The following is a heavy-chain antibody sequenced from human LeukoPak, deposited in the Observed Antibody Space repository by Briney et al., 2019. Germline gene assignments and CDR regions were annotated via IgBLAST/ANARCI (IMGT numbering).Heavy chain of an antibody. V-gene: IGHV5-51*01. J-gene: IGHJ6*03. Sequence: PGESLKISCKGSGYSFTSYWIGWVRQMPGKGLEWMGIIYPGDSATRYSTSFQGQVTISADKSISTAYLQWSSLKASDTVMYYCARRYSSSWVHYMDVWGKGTTVTVSS. CDR3: ARRYSSSWVHYMDV. D-gene: IGHD6-13*01. CDR2: IYPGDSAT. CDR1: GYSFTSYW.